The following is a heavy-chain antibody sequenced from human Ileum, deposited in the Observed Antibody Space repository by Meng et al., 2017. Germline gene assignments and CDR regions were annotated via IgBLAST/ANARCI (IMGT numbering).Heavy chain of an antibody. D-gene: IGHD2-2*01. CDR3: AGQPTSSGAGYSWFDP. CDR1: GGSVTSSSYA. J-gene: IGHJ5*02. CDR2: ITYTGNS. Sequence: QLQLQESGPGLVKPTETLSRTCIGSGGSVTSSSYAWGWIRQPPGKGLEWIGGITYTGNSYTTPSLKTRLTTSLDTSKNQFSLRLNSLTAADTAVYYCAGQPTSSGAGYSWFDPWGQGILVTVSS. V-gene: IGHV4-39*01.